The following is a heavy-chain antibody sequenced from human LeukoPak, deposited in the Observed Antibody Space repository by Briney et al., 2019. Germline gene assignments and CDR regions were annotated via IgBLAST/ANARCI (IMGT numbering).Heavy chain of an antibody. J-gene: IGHJ2*01. D-gene: IGHD4-17*01. V-gene: IGHV4-34*01. Sequence: PSETLSLTXAVYGGSFSGYYWSWIRQPPGKGVEWIGEINHSGSTNYNPSLKSRVTISVDTSKNQFSLKLSSVTAADTAVYYCARTLIDYGSDWYFDLWGRGTLVTVSS. CDR3: ARTLIDYGSDWYFDL. CDR2: INHSGST. CDR1: GGSFSGYY.